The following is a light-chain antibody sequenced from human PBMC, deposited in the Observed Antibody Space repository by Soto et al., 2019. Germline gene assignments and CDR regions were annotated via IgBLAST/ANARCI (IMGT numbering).Light chain of an antibody. Sequence: IVLTQSPGTLSLSPGERATLSCRASQSVSNNYLAWYQQKPGQAPRFLIYDASNRATGIPARFSGSGSGTDFTLTISSIEPEDFAVYYCQQRSDWPSFGGGTKVDIK. CDR2: DAS. V-gene: IGKV3-11*01. CDR3: QQRSDWPS. J-gene: IGKJ4*01. CDR1: QSVSNNY.